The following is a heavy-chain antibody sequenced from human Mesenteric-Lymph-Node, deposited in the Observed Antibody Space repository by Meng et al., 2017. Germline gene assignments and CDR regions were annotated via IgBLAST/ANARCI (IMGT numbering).Heavy chain of an antibody. D-gene: IGHD2/OR15-2a*01. J-gene: IGHJ4*02. V-gene: IGHV3-30*01. Sequence: GGSLRLSCVGSGFMFSSYVMHWVRQAPGKGLEWVAVISYDGSNKYYADSVKGRFTISRDNSKNTLFLQMNTLRAEDTAIYYCARDPQAWYFDSTTYHFENWGQGTLVTVSS. CDR3: ARDPQAWYFDSTTYHFEN. CDR2: ISYDGSNK. CDR1: GFMFSSYV.